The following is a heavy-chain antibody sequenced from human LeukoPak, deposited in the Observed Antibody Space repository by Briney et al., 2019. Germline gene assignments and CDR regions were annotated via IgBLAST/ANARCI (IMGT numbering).Heavy chain of an antibody. J-gene: IGHJ4*02. CDR3: SRGRGYSTSDY. V-gene: IGHV3-30*04. D-gene: IGHD6-6*01. Sequence: GGSLRLSCAASGFTFSSYAMQWVRQAPGKGLEWVAVISFDGSNKYYAASVKGRFTISRDNSNNTLFLHMTSLTAEDTAIYYCSRGRGYSTSDYWGQGTLVTVSS. CDR2: ISFDGSNK. CDR1: GFTFSSYA.